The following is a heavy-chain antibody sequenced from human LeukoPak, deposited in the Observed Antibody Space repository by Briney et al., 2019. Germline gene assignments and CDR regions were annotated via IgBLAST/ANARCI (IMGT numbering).Heavy chain of an antibody. Sequence: SETLSLTCTASGGSISSYYWSWIRQPAGKGLEWIGRIYTSGSTNYNPSLKSRVTMSVDTSKNQFSLKLSSVTAADTAVYHCARGGSRFGELLPYYYYYMDVWGKGTTVTISS. CDR2: IYTSGST. CDR1: GGSISSYY. V-gene: IGHV4-4*07. CDR3: ARGGSRFGELLPYYYYYMDV. D-gene: IGHD3-10*01. J-gene: IGHJ6*03.